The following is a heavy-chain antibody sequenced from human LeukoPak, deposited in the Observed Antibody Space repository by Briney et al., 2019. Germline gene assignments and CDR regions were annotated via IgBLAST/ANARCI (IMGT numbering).Heavy chain of an antibody. D-gene: IGHD1-26*01. CDR1: GFIFSKYG. CDR3: ARDPGVGATNGGGNDY. V-gene: IGHV3-30*02. J-gene: IGHJ4*02. CDR2: IRYDGTNK. Sequence: GGSLRLSCGASGFIFSKYGMHWVRQAPGKGLEWVAFIRYDGTNKYYADSVKGRFTISRDNSKNTLYLQMNSLRAEDTAVYYCARDPGVGATNGGGNDYWGQGTLVTVSS.